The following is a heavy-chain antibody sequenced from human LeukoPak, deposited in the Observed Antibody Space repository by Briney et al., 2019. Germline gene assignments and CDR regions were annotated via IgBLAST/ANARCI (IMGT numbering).Heavy chain of an antibody. J-gene: IGHJ4*02. CDR1: GFTFSSYG. V-gene: IGHV3-30*18. D-gene: IGHD6-19*01. CDR2: ISYDGSNK. Sequence: GGSLRLSCAASGFTFSSYGMHWVRQAPGKGLEWVAVISYDGSNKYYADSVKGRFTISRDNSKNTLYLQMNSPRAEDTAVYYCAKGEQKGYSSGWYAIDYWGQGTLVTVSS. CDR3: AKGEQKGYSSGWYAIDY.